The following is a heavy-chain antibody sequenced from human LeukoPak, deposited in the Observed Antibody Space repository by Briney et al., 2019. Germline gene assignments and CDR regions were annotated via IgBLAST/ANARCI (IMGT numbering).Heavy chain of an antibody. J-gene: IGHJ4*02. CDR3: ARQTAMGRSGDY. CDR2: IDPSDSEA. Sequence: GESLKISCKASGYSFTSYWIGWVRQMPGKGLEWMGIIDPSDSEARYTPSFQGQVIISVDKSLTIAYLQRNSLKASDTAMYYCARQTAMGRSGDYWGQGTLVTVSS. V-gene: IGHV5-51*01. D-gene: IGHD5-18*01. CDR1: GYSFTSYW.